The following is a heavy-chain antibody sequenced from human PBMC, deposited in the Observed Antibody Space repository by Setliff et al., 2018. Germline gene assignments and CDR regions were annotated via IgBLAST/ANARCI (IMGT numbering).Heavy chain of an antibody. V-gene: IGHV1-2*02. D-gene: IGHD3-16*01. J-gene: IGHJ4*02. CDR2: IDPKSGRT. Sequence: ASVKVSCKASGYTFGAHYIHWVRQAPGQGFEWMGWIDPKSGRTKYAVRFQGRVTMTRDTSSSTIYMEVNSLTSDDTAVYFCAKQGGLAFDYWGQGTQVTVSS. CDR3: AKQGGLAFDY. CDR1: GYTFGAHY.